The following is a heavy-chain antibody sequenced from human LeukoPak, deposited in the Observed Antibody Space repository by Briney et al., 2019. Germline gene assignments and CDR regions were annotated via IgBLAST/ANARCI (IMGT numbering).Heavy chain of an antibody. CDR1: GFTFSSYA. CDR2: ISYDGSNK. CDR3: ARGQDYADLEWPSDYYYGMDV. D-gene: IGHD4-17*01. Sequence: GGSLRLSCAASGFTFSSYAMHWVRQAPGKGLEWVAVISYDGSNKYYADSVKGRFTISRDNSKNTLYLQMNSLRAEDTAVYYCARGQDYADLEWPSDYYYGMDVWGQGTTVTVSS. J-gene: IGHJ6*02. V-gene: IGHV3-30*04.